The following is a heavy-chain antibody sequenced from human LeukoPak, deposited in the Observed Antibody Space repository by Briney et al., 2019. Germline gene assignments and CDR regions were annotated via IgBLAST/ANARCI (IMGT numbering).Heavy chain of an antibody. CDR2: ISHTEGT. V-gene: IGHV4-34*01. Sequence: SETLSLTCGVFGVSINDYYWSWIRQSPGKGLEWIGEISHTEGTRYNPSLESRVTMSVGTSENLLSLKLIFVTAAGTAVYYCARIRCGHSGSVCYNHWGLGTLVTVSS. D-gene: IGHD3-9*01. CDR3: ARIRCGHSGSVCYNH. J-gene: IGHJ4*02. CDR1: GVSINDYY.